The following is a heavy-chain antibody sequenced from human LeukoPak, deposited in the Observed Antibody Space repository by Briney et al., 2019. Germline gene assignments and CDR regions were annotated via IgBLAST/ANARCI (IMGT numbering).Heavy chain of an antibody. CDR3: ARTSGYSSSWYIDY. Sequence: SETLSLTCTVSGGSISSSSYYWGWIRQPPGKGLEGIGSIYYSGSTYYNPSLKSRVTISVDTSKNQFSLKLSSVTAADTAVYYCARTSGYSSSWYIDYWGQGTLVTVSS. D-gene: IGHD6-13*01. CDR1: GGSISSSSYY. J-gene: IGHJ4*02. V-gene: IGHV4-39*07. CDR2: IYYSGST.